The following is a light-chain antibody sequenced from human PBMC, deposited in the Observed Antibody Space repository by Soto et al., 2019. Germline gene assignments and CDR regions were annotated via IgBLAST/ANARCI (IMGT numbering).Light chain of an antibody. Sequence: DIVMTQSPDSLAVSLGERATINCKSSQSVLYSSNNKNYLAWYQQRPGQPPKLLIYWASTRESGVPDRFSGGGSVTDFTLTVTSLQAEDVAVYYCQQYESTPPTFGQGTKLEI. CDR2: WAS. V-gene: IGKV4-1*01. CDR3: QQYESTPPT. J-gene: IGKJ2*01. CDR1: QSVLYSSNNKNY.